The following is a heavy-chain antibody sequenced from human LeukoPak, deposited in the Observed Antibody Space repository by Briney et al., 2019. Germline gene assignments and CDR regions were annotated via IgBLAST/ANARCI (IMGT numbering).Heavy chain of an antibody. CDR3: ARAMRGYSDY. V-gene: IGHV4-59*01. Sequence: PSETLSLTCSVSGGSISSDYWSWLRQPPGKGLEWIGDIYYSGSTNYNPSLKSRVTISEDTSKNQFSLNLTSVTAADTAVYYCARAMRGYSDYWGQGTLVTVSS. CDR2: IYYSGST. J-gene: IGHJ4*02. CDR1: GGSISSDY.